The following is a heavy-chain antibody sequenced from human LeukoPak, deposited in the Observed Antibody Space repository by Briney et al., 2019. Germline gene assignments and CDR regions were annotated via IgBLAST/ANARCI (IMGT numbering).Heavy chain of an antibody. CDR1: GGSISSSSYY. CDR3: ARAPLYLNAFDI. V-gene: IGHV4-39*07. J-gene: IGHJ3*02. CDR2: IYHSGST. D-gene: IGHD2-8*01. Sequence: SETLSLTCTVSGGSISSSSYYWGWIRQPPGKGLEWIGSIYHSGSTYYNPSLKSRVTISVDTSKNQFSLKLSSVTAADTAVYYCARAPLYLNAFDIWGQGTMVTVSS.